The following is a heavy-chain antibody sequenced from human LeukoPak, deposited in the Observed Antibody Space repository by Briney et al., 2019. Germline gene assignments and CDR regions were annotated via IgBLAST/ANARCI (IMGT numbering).Heavy chain of an antibody. CDR3: ARVTRAVAGTSWFDP. CDR2: ISAYNGNT. Sequence: ASVKVSCKASGYTFTSYGISWVRQAPGQGLEWMGWISAYNGNTNYAQKLQGRVTMTTDTSTSTAYMELRSLRSDDTAVYYCARVTRAVAGTSWFDPWGQGTLVTVSS. V-gene: IGHV1-18*01. J-gene: IGHJ5*02. D-gene: IGHD6-19*01. CDR1: GYTFTSYG.